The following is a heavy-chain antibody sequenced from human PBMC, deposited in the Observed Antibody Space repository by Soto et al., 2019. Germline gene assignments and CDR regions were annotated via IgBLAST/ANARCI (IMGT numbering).Heavy chain of an antibody. V-gene: IGHV3-33*01. D-gene: IGHD6-19*01. J-gene: IGHJ5*02. Sequence: QVQLVESGGGVVQPGRSLRLSCAASGFTFSSYGMHWVRQAPGKGLEWVAGIWYDGSNKYYADSVKGRCTISRDKSKNTLYLQMNSLRGEETTVYYCARSDRSGGYSGGWFDPWGQGTLVTVSS. CDR3: ARSDRSGGYSGGWFDP. CDR2: IWYDGSNK. CDR1: GFTFSSYG.